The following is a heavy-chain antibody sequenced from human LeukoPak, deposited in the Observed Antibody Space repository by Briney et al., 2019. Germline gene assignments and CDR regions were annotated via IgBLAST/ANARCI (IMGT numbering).Heavy chain of an antibody. V-gene: IGHV1-46*01. CDR3: ARVRPGDDPFDY. Sequence: GASVKVSCKASGYTFTSYYMHWVRQAPGQGLEWMGIINPSGGSTSYAQKFQGRVTMTRDMSTSTVYMELSSLRSEDTAVYYCARVRPGDDPFDYWGQGTLVTVSS. CDR2: INPSGGST. CDR1: GYTFTSYY. J-gene: IGHJ4*02. D-gene: IGHD7-27*01.